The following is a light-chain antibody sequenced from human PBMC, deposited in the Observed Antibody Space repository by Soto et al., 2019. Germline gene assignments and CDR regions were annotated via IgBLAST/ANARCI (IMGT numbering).Light chain of an antibody. CDR1: SSNIGAGYD. J-gene: IGLJ3*02. Sequence: QPVLTQPPSVSGAPGQRVTISCTGSSSNIGAGYDVHWYQQVPGTAPKLLIYGNNNRPSGVPDRFSGSKSGTSASLAITGLQAEDEADYYCQSYDSRLSGSVFGGGTQLTVL. CDR2: GNN. V-gene: IGLV1-40*01. CDR3: QSYDSRLSGSV.